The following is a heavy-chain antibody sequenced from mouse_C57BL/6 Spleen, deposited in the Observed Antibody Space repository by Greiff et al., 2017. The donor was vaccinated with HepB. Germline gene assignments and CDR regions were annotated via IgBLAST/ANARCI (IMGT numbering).Heavy chain of an antibody. CDR3: TRNPVVASRYFDN. CDR1: GYTFTDYE. CDR2: IDPETGGT. J-gene: IGHJ2*01. D-gene: IGHD1-1*01. V-gene: IGHV1-15*01. Sequence: QVQLQQSGAELVRPGASVTLSCTASGYTFTDYEMHWVKQTPVHGLEWIGAIDPETGGTAYNQKFKGKAILTADKSSSTAYMELRSLTSEDSAVYYCTRNPVVASRYFDNWGQGTTLTVSS.